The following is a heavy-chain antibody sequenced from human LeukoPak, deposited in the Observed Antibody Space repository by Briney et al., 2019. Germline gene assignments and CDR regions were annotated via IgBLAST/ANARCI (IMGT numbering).Heavy chain of an antibody. J-gene: IGHJ3*02. CDR2: VSTTGGST. CDR3: AKDRVEMAKWSGAFDI. D-gene: IGHD5-24*01. CDR1: SFTFSSYV. Sequence: GGSLRLSCGASSFTFSSYVMSWVRQAPGKGLEWVSTVSTTGGSTYYADSVKGRFTISRDNSKNTLYLQMNSLRAEDTAVYYCAKDRVEMAKWSGAFDIWGQGTMVTVSS. V-gene: IGHV3-23*01.